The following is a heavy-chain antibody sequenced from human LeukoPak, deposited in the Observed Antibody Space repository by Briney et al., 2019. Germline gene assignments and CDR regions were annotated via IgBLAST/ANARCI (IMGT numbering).Heavy chain of an antibody. CDR1: GFSFSSYT. D-gene: IGHD6-13*01. CDR3: AKLFSGSWGDFDS. Sequence: PGGSLRLPCAASGFSFSSYTLHWVRQAPGKGLEWVAVITYDGSNQNYADSVRGRFTISRDNSKNTLYLHMNSLRAEDTAVYHCAKLFSGSWGDFDSWGQGTLVTVSS. J-gene: IGHJ4*02. V-gene: IGHV3-30*04. CDR2: ITYDGSNQ.